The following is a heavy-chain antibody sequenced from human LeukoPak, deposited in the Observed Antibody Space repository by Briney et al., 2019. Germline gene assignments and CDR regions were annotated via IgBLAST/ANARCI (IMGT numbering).Heavy chain of an antibody. V-gene: IGHV4-38-2*02. CDR2: IYHSGST. J-gene: IGHJ4*02. Sequence: PSETLSLTCTVSGYSISSGYYWGWIRQPPGKGLEWIGSIYHSGSTYYNPSLKSRVTISVDTSKNQFSLKLSSVTAADTAVYYCARDFQYYYDSSGYYVHFDHWGQGTLVTVSS. CDR1: GYSISSGYY. CDR3: ARDFQYYYDSSGYYVHFDH. D-gene: IGHD3-22*01.